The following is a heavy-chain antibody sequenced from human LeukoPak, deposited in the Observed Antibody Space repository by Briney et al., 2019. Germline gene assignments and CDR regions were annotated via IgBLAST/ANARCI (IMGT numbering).Heavy chain of an antibody. CDR1: GFTFSSYA. J-gene: IGHJ4*02. CDR3: ASRQDLGWHYDN. D-gene: IGHD5-24*01. Sequence: GGPLRLSCAASGFTFSSYAMSWVRLAPGKGLEWISGFSVPTDSTYYADSVKGRFTLSRDISKNTLYLQMNSLRAEDTAVYYCASRQDLGWHYDNWGQGTLVTVSS. V-gene: IGHV3-23*01. CDR2: FSVPTDST.